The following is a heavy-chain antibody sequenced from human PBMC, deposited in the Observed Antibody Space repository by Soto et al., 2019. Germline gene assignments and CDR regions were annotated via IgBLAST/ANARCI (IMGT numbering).Heavy chain of an antibody. V-gene: IGHV1-69*01. CDR3: ATYPTYYLAAQWAGQGFYYYYGMDV. CDR1: GGTFSSYA. D-gene: IGHD3-10*01. J-gene: IGHJ6*02. CDR2: IIPIFGTA. Sequence: QVQLVQSGAEVKKPGSSVKVSCKASGGTFSSYAISWVRQAPGQGLEWMGGIIPIFGTANYAQKFQGRVTITADESTSKAYMELSSLRSDDTAVYYCATYPTYYLAAQWAGQGFYYYYGMDVWGQGTTVTVSS.